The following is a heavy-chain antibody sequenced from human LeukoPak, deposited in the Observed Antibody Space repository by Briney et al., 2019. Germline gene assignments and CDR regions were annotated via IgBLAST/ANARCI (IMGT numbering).Heavy chain of an antibody. CDR1: GGSFSGYY. CDR3: ARAWVAAKNWFDP. J-gene: IGHJ5*02. Sequence: SETLSLTCAVYGGSFSGYYWSWIRQPPGKGLEWIGEINHSGSTYYNPSLKSRVTISVDTSKNQFSLKLSSVTAADTAVYYCARAWVAAKNWFDPWGQGTLVTVSS. D-gene: IGHD6-13*01. V-gene: IGHV4-34*01. CDR2: INHSGST.